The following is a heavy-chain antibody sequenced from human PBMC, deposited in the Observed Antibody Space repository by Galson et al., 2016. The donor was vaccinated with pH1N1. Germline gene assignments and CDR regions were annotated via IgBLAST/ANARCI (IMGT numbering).Heavy chain of an antibody. CDR2: IKRKTDGGTT. D-gene: IGHD3-3*01. V-gene: IGHV3-15*01. Sequence: SLRLSCAASGFTFTNAWMSWVRQAPGKGLEWVGRIKRKTDGGTTDYAAPVKGRFTISRDDSKKMLYLQINNLKIEDTAVYYCSADVYDFWSVSGDYWGQGTLLTVSS. J-gene: IGHJ4*02. CDR1: GFTFTNAW. CDR3: SADVYDFWSVSGDY.